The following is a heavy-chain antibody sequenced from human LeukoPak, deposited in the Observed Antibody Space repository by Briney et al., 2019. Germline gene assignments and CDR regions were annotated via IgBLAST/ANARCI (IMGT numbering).Heavy chain of an antibody. CDR1: GGSISSNNYY. V-gene: IGHV4-39*07. CDR3: AREGPAFDI. Sequence: PSETLSLTCTVSGGSISSNNYYWGWIRQPPGKGLEWIGSIYYSGSTYYNPSLKSRVTISVDTSKNQFSLQLDSVPPEDTAVYFCAREGPAFDIWGQGTMVAVSS. CDR2: IYYSGST. J-gene: IGHJ3*02.